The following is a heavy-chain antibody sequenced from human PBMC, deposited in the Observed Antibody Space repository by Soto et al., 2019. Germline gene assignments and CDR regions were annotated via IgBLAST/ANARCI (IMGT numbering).Heavy chain of an antibody. CDR2: MYYSGST. D-gene: IGHD3-3*01. CDR3: ARTRDFWSGNDAFDI. CDR1: GGSVSSGSYY. Sequence: QVQLQESGPGLVKPSETLTLTCTVSGGSVSSGSYYWSWIRQPPGKGLEWIGYMYYSGSTNYNPSLKNRVTISLDTSKNQFSLKLSSVTAADTAVYFCARTRDFWSGNDAFDIWGQGTMVTVSS. V-gene: IGHV4-61*01. J-gene: IGHJ3*02.